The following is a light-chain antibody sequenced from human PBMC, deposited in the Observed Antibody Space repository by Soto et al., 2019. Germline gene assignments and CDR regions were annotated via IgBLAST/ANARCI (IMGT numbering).Light chain of an antibody. Sequence: QSALTQPASVSGSPGQSITISCTGTSSDVGGYNYVSWYQQHPGKAPKLMIYEVSNRPSGVSNRFSASKSGKTASLTISGLQAEDEADYYCSSYSSSDTLYVFGTGTKVTVL. CDR1: SSDVGGYNY. J-gene: IGLJ1*01. CDR3: SSYSSSDTLYV. CDR2: EVS. V-gene: IGLV2-14*01.